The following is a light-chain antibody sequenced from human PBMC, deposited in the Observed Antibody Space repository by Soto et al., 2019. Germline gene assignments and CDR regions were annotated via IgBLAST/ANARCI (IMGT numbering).Light chain of an antibody. Sequence: EIVLAQSPGTLSLSPGERATLSCRASQSVTNSFLAWYQQKPGQAPRLLIYGASRRATGVLDRFTGSGSGTEFDLTVSILEPEHFATKCYQQSYITPRTFGHGTQGKIK. V-gene: IGKV3-20*01. CDR2: GAS. CDR3: QQSYITPRT. J-gene: IGKJ1*01. CDR1: QSVTNSF.